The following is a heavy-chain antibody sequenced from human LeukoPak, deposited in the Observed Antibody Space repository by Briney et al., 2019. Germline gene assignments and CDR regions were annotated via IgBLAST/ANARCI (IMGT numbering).Heavy chain of an antibody. J-gene: IGHJ4*02. V-gene: IGHV5-10-1*01. D-gene: IGHD6-19*01. CDR1: GYSFTSYW. CDR2: IDPRDSYT. CDR3: ARLLEGVAGTWGY. Sequence: GESLRISCKGSGYSFTSYWIIWVRQMPGKGPEWMGRIDPRDSYTNYSPSFQGHVTISVDKSISTAYLQWSSLKASDTAMYYCARLLEGVAGTWGYWGQGTLVTVSS.